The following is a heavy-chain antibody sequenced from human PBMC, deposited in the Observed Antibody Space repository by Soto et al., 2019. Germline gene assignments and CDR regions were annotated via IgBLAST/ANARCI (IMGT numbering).Heavy chain of an antibody. V-gene: IGHV3-33*01. CDR2: IWYDGSNR. CDR1: GITFRNYG. J-gene: IGHJ4*02. D-gene: IGHD1-26*01. Sequence: QVQLVESGGGVVQPGTSLRLSCEVSGITFRNYGMHWVRQAPGKGLEWVAIIWYDGSNRYYADSVKGRFTISRDNSKNTLYLQMDSLRAEDTAVYYCARDWERCFDYWGQGTLVTVSS. CDR3: ARDWERCFDY.